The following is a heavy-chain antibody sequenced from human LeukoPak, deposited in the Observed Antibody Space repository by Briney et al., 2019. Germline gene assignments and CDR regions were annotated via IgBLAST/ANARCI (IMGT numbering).Heavy chain of an antibody. D-gene: IGHD3-16*01. CDR1: GGSIRSSYYY. CDR2: IYDSGST. CDR3: ARHYAP. J-gene: IGHJ5*02. V-gene: IGHV4-39*01. Sequence: PSETLSLTFTVSGGSIRSSYYYWGWIRQPPGKGLELIGSIYDSGSTYYNPSLKSRVTISVDTSKNQFSLKLNSVTAADTAVYYSARHYAPWGQGTLVTVSS.